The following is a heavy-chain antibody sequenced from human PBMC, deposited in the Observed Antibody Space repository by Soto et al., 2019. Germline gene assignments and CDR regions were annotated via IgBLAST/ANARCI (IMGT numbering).Heavy chain of an antibody. Sequence: ASVKVSCKASGYTFTNFDINWVRQATGQGLDWMGWMNPNSGSTGYAPKFQGRVSMTRNTFISTAYMELSSLRSEDTAVYYCARALYYYDSSGQGPNWFDPWGQGTLVTVSS. CDR1: GYTFTNFD. CDR3: ARALYYYDSSGQGPNWFDP. D-gene: IGHD3-22*01. V-gene: IGHV1-8*01. J-gene: IGHJ5*02. CDR2: MNPNSGST.